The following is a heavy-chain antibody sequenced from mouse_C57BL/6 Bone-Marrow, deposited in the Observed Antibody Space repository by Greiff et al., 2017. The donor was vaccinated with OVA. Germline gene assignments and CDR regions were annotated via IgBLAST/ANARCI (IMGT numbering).Heavy chain of an antibody. CDR3: ARGSYGSSLYYAMDY. CDR1: GYTFTSYG. CDR2: IYPRSGNT. J-gene: IGHJ4*01. D-gene: IGHD1-1*01. Sequence: QVQLQQSGAELARPGASVKLSCKASGYTFTSYGISWVKQRTGQGLEWIGEIYPRSGNTYYNEKFKGKATLTADKSSSTAYMELRSLTSEDSAVYFCARGSYGSSLYYAMDYWGQGTSVTVSS. V-gene: IGHV1-81*01.